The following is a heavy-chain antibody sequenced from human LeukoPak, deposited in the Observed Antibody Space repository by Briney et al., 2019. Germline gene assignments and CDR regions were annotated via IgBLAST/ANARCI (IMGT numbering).Heavy chain of an antibody. J-gene: IGHJ3*02. V-gene: IGHV4-34*01. CDR2: INHSGST. Sequence: SETLSLTCAVYGGSFSGYYWSWIRQPPGKGLEWIGEINHSGSTNYNPSLKSRVTISVDTSKNQFSLKLSSVTAADTAVYYCARHQLTYYDFWSGYWADAFGIWGQGTMVTVSS. CDR3: ARHQLTYYDFWSGYWADAFGI. D-gene: IGHD3-3*01. CDR1: GGSFSGYY.